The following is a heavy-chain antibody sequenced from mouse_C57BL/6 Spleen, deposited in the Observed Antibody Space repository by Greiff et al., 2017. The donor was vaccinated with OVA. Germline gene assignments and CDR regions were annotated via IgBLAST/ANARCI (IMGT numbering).Heavy chain of an antibody. D-gene: IGHD3-2*02. J-gene: IGHJ4*01. CDR1: GYTFTSYG. Sequence: VQLQQSGAELARPGASVKLSCKASGYTFTSYGISWVKQRTGQGLEWIGEIYPRSGNTYYNEKFKGKATLTADKSSSTAYMELRSLTAEDSAVYFCARKGQLRPGAMDYWGQGTSVTVSS. V-gene: IGHV1-81*01. CDR2: IYPRSGNT. CDR3: ARKGQLRPGAMDY.